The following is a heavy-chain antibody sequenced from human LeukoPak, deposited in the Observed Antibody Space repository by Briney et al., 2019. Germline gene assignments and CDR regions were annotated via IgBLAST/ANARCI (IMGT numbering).Heavy chain of an antibody. J-gene: IGHJ6*02. CDR1: GYTFISYD. V-gene: IGHV1-8*01. CDR2: MNPKSGDT. CDR3: ARVGGSGGTDIYGMDV. D-gene: IGHD3-10*01. Sequence: ASVKVSCKASGYTFISYDINWARQATGQGLEWMGWMNPKSGDTGYAQKFQGRVTMTRSTSTNTAYMEMSSLRSEDTAVYYCARVGGSGGTDIYGMDVWGQGTTVIVSS.